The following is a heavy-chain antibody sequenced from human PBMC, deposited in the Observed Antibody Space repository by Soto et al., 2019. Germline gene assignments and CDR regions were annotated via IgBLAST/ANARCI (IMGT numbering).Heavy chain of an antibody. CDR3: ARRITMVRGVGLGDYYYGMDV. J-gene: IGHJ6*02. CDR1: GGSFSAYY. Sequence: SETLSLTCAVYGGSFSAYYWTWIRQPPGTGLECIGEINHSGSTNYNPSLKSRVTISVDKSKNQFSLKLSSVTAADTAVYYCARRITMVRGVGLGDYYYGMDVWGQGTTVTVSS. V-gene: IGHV4-34*01. CDR2: INHSGST. D-gene: IGHD3-10*01.